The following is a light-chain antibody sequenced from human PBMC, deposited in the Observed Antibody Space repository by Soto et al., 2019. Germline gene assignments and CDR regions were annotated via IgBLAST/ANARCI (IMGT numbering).Light chain of an antibody. Sequence: SYELTQPPSVSVAPGQTARITCGGTNIASNGAHWYQQKPGQAPVLVVYDYSDRPSGIPERFAGSNSGNTATLTISRVEAGDEAEYCCQVWDGASDHVVFGGGTKRTVL. J-gene: IGLJ2*01. CDR1: NIASNG. V-gene: IGLV3-21*02. CDR2: DYS. CDR3: QVWDGASDHVV.